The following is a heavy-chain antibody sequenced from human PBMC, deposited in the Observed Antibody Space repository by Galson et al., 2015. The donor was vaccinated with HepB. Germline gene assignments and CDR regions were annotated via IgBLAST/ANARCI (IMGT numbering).Heavy chain of an antibody. V-gene: IGHV3-23*01. J-gene: IGHJ5*02. CDR2: INGPGTNT. D-gene: IGHD5-24*01. Sequence: SLRLSCAASEFTFSTYAVTWVRQAPGKGLEWVSAINGPGTNTWYADSVRGRFTISRDNSKNTLSLQMNSLRADDTALYYCARWQQAPPFRWFDAWGPRTLVTVAS. CDR1: EFTFSTYA. CDR3: ARWQQAPPFRWFDA.